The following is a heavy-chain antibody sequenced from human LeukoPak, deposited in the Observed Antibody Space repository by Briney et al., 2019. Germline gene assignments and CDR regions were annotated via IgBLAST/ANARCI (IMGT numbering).Heavy chain of an antibody. CDR3: ARRINWGWYPCIAPATRWFDP. CDR1: VGSIGSYN. V-gene: IGHV4-59*08. Sequence: PPGTLCLTCAVSVGSIGSYNRSWVRQPPEKGLEWIGHIYFSGSTNCNPSLKSRAAISVDTSKNQFSLKLSSVTAADTAVYYCARRINWGWYPCIAPATRWFDPWGQGTLVTVSS. CDR2: IYFSGST. D-gene: IGHD7-27*01. J-gene: IGHJ5*02.